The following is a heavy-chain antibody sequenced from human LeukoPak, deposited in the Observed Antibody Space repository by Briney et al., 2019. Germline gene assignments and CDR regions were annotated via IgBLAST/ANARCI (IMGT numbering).Heavy chain of an antibody. CDR1: GFTFSKAW. V-gene: IGHV3-15*01. J-gene: IGHJ4*02. Sequence: GGSLRLSCAASGFTFSKAWMSWVRQAPGKGLEWVGRIKSKSDGGTTDYAAPAKGRFTISRDDSKNTLYLHMDSLKTEDTAVYYCTSGGDCRTTSCYTDWGQGTLVTVSS. CDR2: IKSKSDGGTT. D-gene: IGHD2-2*02. CDR3: TSGGDCRTTSCYTD.